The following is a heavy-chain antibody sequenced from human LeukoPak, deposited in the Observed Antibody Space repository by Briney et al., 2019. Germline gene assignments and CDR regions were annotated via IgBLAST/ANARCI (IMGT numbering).Heavy chain of an antibody. CDR3: ARSLEACVLGSGGSCYSGYFDY. D-gene: IGHD2-15*01. J-gene: IGHJ4*02. V-gene: IGHV1-69*05. Sequence: GSSVKVSCKASGGTFSSYAISWVRQAPGQGLEWMGGIIPIFGTANYAQRFQGRVTITTDESTSTAYMELSSLRSEDTAVYYCARSLEACVLGSGGSCYSGYFDYWGQGTLVTVSS. CDR1: GGTFSSYA. CDR2: IIPIFGTA.